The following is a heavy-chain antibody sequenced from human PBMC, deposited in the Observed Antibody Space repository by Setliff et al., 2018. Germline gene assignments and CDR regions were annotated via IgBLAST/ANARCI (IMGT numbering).Heavy chain of an antibody. CDR2: IYTSGST. CDR1: GGSISSGGYY. J-gene: IGHJ1*01. D-gene: IGHD5-12*01. V-gene: IGHV4-61*08. Sequence: PSETLSLTCTVSGGSISSGGYYWSWIRQPPWKGLEWIGYIYTSGSTNYNPSLKSRVTISLDTSKNQFSLKLSSVTATDTAVYFCATMGAGDSGYYLAYFHHWGQGTLVTVSS. CDR3: ATMGAGDSGYYLAYFHH.